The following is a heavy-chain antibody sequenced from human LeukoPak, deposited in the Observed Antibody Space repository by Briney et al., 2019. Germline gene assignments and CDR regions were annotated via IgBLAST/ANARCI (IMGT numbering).Heavy chain of an antibody. J-gene: IGHJ4*02. CDR2: IKQDGSDK. CDR3: AREDYGEAFDY. D-gene: IGHD4-17*01. CDR1: GFTFSNYW. V-gene: IGHV3-7*04. Sequence: GGSLRLSCAASGFTFSNYWMNWVRQAPGKGLEWVANIKQDGSDKYYVDSVKGRFTISRDNAKNSLYLQMNSLRAEDTAVYYCAREDYGEAFDYWGQGTLVTVSS.